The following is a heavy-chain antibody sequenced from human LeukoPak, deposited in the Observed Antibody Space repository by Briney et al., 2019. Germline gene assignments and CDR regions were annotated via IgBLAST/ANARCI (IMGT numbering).Heavy chain of an antibody. D-gene: IGHD3/OR15-3a*01. Sequence: GASVKVSCKASGYIFTNHYIHWLRQTPGQGLEWMGIIRPTTGNTLFTQNFQGRVIVTRDVSTSTVYMELSSLTSEDTAVFYCAREPPESYYFDYWGQGTLVTVSS. CDR3: AREPPESYYFDY. CDR1: GYIFTNHY. CDR2: IRPTTGNT. V-gene: IGHV1-46*01. J-gene: IGHJ4*02.